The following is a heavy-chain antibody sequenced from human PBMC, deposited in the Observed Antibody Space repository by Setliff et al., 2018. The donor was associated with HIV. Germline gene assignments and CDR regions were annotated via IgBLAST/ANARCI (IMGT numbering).Heavy chain of an antibody. CDR1: GFTLNTYA. Sequence: GGSLRLSCVVSGFTLNTYAMSWVRQAPGKGLEWVAGFIGSADTMYYEDSVKGRFAISRDNSKNTLYLQMNNLGVEDTAIYYCAKDPVRAHGGSGWYYFDSWGQGTLVTVSS. CDR3: AKDPVRAHGGSGWYYFDS. CDR2: FIGSADTM. J-gene: IGHJ4*02. V-gene: IGHV3-23*01. D-gene: IGHD6-13*01.